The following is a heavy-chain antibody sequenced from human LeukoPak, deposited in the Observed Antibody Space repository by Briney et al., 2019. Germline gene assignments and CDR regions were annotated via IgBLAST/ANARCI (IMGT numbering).Heavy chain of an antibody. CDR3: ARRGSSWYFDY. V-gene: IGHV4-4*07. CDR2: IYTSGST. Sequence: SETLSLTCSVSGGSISSYYWSWIRQPAGKGLEWIGRIYTSGSTNYNPSLKSRVTMSIDMSKNQFSLKLSSVTAADTAVYYCARRGSSWYFDYWGQGTLVTVSS. D-gene: IGHD6-13*01. J-gene: IGHJ4*02. CDR1: GGSISSYY.